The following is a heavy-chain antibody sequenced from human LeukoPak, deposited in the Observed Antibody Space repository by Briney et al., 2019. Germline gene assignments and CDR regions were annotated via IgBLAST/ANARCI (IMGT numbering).Heavy chain of an antibody. V-gene: IGHV3-48*02. Sequence: QPGGSLRLSCAASGFTFSSYSMNWVRQAPGKGLEWVSYISSSSSTIYYADSVKGRFTISRDNAKNSLYLQMNSLRDEDAAVYYCARRSILSGWSSEDYGMDVWGQGTTVIVSS. CDR3: ARRSILSGWSSEDYGMDV. J-gene: IGHJ6*02. CDR1: GFTFSSYS. CDR2: ISSSSSTI. D-gene: IGHD6-19*01.